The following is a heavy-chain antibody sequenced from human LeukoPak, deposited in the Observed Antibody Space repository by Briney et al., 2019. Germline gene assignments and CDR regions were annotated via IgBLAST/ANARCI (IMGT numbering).Heavy chain of an antibody. D-gene: IGHD6-6*01. CDR2: IYYSGST. CDR1: GGSISSGGYY. J-gene: IGHJ5*02. Sequence: PSQTLSLTCTVSGGSISSGGYYWSWIRQHPGKGLEWIGYIYYSGSTYYNPSLKSRVTISVDTPKNQFSLKLSSVTAADTAVYYCARDGASAARRSGSSVAWFDPWGQGTLVTVSS. V-gene: IGHV4-31*03. CDR3: ARDGASAARRSGSSVAWFDP.